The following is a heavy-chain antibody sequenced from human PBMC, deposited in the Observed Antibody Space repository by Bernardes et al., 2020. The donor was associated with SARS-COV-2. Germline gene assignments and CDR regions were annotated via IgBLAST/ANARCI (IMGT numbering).Heavy chain of an antibody. J-gene: IGHJ4*02. D-gene: IGHD4-17*01. Sequence: GGSLRLSRAASGFTFDDYAMHWVRQAPGKGLEWVSGISWNSGSIGYADSVKGRFTISRDNAKNSLYLQMNSLRAEDTALYYCAYYGDYVDYWGQGTRVTVSS. CDR1: GFTFDDYA. CDR3: AYYGDYVDY. V-gene: IGHV3-9*01. CDR2: ISWNSGSI.